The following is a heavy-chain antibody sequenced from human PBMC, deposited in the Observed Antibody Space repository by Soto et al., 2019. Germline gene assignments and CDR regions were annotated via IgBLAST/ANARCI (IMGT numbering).Heavy chain of an antibody. V-gene: IGHV1-69*18. D-gene: IGHD3-16*01. Sequence: QVQLVQSGAEVKKPGSSVKVSCSASGVTFSSYAFTWVRQAPGQGLEGMGNIIPVFRTSTYAQRFQGRLTISADEYPNAFYMDLCSLRSEDTAVYFFAQDGSWDVGGGVTWGQGPLVIVSS. CDR1: GVTFSSYA. J-gene: IGHJ4*02. CDR2: IIPVFRTS. CDR3: AQDGSWDVGGGVT.